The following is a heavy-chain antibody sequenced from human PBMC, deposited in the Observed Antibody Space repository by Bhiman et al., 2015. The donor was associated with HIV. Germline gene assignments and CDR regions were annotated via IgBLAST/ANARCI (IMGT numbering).Heavy chain of an antibody. Sequence: QVQLVESGGGVVQPGRSLRLSCAASGFTFSSYGMHWVRQAPGKGLEWVAVISYDGSNKYYVDSVKGRFTISRDNSKNTLYLQMNSLRPEDTAIYYCAKHSGSFPRSDYFDCRGQGTPVTVSS. D-gene: IGHD3-10*01. J-gene: IGHJ4*02. CDR2: ISYDGSNK. V-gene: IGHV3-30*18. CDR3: AKHSGSFPRSDYFDC. CDR1: GFTFSSYG.